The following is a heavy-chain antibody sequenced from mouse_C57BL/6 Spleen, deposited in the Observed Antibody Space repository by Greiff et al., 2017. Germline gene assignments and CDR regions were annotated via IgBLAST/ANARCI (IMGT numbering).Heavy chain of an antibody. CDR2: IRSKSSNYAT. V-gene: IGHV10-3*01. CDR3: VRDVGLREYCDV. Sequence: VQLKQSGGGLVQPKGSLKLSCAASGFTFNTYAMHWVRQAPGKGLEWVARIRSKSSNYATYYADSVKDRFTISRDDSQSMLYLQMNNLKTEDTAMYYCVRDVGLREYCDVWGTGTTVTVSS. D-gene: IGHD2-4*01. CDR1: GFTFNTYA. J-gene: IGHJ1*03.